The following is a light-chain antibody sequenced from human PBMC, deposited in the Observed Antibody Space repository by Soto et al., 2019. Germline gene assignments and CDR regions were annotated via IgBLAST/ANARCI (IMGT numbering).Light chain of an antibody. CDR2: GTS. J-gene: IGKJ2*01. CDR3: QQYNKWSYT. V-gene: IGKV3-15*01. Sequence: EIVMTQSPVALSVSPGESAALSCRASQSVGRNFAWYQQRPGQAPRVLIYGTSTRDNGVPARFSGSGSGTDFTLTISSLQSEDFAVYYCQQYNKWSYTFGQGTRLEIK. CDR1: QSVGRN.